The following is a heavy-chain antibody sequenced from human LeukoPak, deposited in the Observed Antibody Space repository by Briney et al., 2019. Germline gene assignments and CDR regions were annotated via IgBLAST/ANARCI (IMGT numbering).Heavy chain of an antibody. CDR2: IRAKTFGGAS. D-gene: IGHD2-2*01. J-gene: IGHJ6*03. V-gene: IGHV3-49*04. Sequence: GRSLRLSCTASGFTFGDHAMSWVRQAPGKGLEWLSLIRAKTFGGASEYAASVKGRFTISRDDSKSIAYLQMDGLTTEDTAVYYCTRDSLYCSTSTCYGSSAIFYYYMDAWGKGTMVTVSS. CDR3: TRDSLYCSTSTCYGSSAIFYYYMDA. CDR1: GFTFGDHA.